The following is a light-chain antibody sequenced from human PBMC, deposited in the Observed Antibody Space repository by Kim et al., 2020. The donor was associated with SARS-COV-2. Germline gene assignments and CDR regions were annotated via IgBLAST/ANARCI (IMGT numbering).Light chain of an antibody. Sequence: AVEGDRVPMPRRASQSISSWLAWYQQKPGKAPKLLIYKESSLESGVPSRFSGSGSGTEFTLTISSLQPDDFATYYRQQYNSYPLTFGGGTKVDIK. CDR1: QSISSW. J-gene: IGKJ4*01. CDR3: QQYNSYPLT. V-gene: IGKV1-5*03. CDR2: KES.